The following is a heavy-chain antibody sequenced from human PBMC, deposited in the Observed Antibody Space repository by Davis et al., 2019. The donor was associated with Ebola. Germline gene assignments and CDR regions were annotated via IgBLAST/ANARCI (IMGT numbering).Heavy chain of an antibody. V-gene: IGHV1-46*01. J-gene: IGHJ4*02. Sequence: ASVKVSCKASGYTFTSYYMHWVRQAPGQGLEWMGIINPSGGSTSYAQKFQGRVTLTRDTSTSTVYMELSSLRSEDTAVYYCARDSRPYDSSGYYNDYWGQGTLVTVSS. CDR1: GYTFTSYY. D-gene: IGHD3-22*01. CDR2: INPSGGST. CDR3: ARDSRPYDSSGYYNDY.